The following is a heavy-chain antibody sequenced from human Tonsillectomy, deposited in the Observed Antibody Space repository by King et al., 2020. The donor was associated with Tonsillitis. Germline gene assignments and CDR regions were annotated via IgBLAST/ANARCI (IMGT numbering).Heavy chain of an antibody. CDR1: GFTFSSYA. V-gene: IGHV3-23*04. Sequence: VQLVESGGGLVRPGGSLRLSCAASGFTFSSYAMSWVRQAPGKGLEWVSGLSGSGGSTFYADSVKGRFTISRDNSKIMLFLQMNSLRAEDAAVYYCAKDVDVVPAAMNDYFDYWGQGTLVTVSS. D-gene: IGHD2-2*01. CDR3: AKDVDVVPAAMNDYFDY. CDR2: LSGSGGST. J-gene: IGHJ4*02.